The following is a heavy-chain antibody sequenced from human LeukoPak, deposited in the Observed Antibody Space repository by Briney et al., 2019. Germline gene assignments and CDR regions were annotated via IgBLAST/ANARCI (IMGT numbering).Heavy chain of an antibody. CDR2: IIPIFGTA. Sequence: SVKVSCKASGGTFSSYAISWVRQAPGQGLEWMGGIIPIFGTANYAQKFQGRVTITADESTSTAYMELSSLRSEDTAVYYCARDNPRGIYYYDSSGYDAFDIWGQGTMVTVSS. CDR1: GGTFSSYA. CDR3: ARDNPRGIYYYDSSGYDAFDI. D-gene: IGHD3-22*01. J-gene: IGHJ3*02. V-gene: IGHV1-69*13.